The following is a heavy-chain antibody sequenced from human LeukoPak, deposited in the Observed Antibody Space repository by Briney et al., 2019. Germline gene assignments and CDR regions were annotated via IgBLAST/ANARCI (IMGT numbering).Heavy chain of an antibody. CDR3: ARDPVGGSTIFDY. J-gene: IGHJ4*02. Sequence: SETLSLTCTVSGGSISSSSYYWGWIRQPPEKGLEWIGSVYYSGSTYYSPSLKSRVTISVDTSKNQFSLQLSSVTPEDTAVYYCARDPVGGSTIFDYWGQGTLVTVSS. V-gene: IGHV4-39*02. CDR2: VYYSGST. CDR1: GGSISSSSYY. D-gene: IGHD1-26*01.